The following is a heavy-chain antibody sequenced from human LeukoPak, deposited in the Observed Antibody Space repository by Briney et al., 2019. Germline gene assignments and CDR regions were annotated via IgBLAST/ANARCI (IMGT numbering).Heavy chain of an antibody. Sequence: PSETLSLTCTVSGGSISSYYWSWIRQPAGKGLEWIGRIYTSGSTNYNPSLKSRVTMSVDTSKNQFSLKLSSVTAADTAVYYCASHVYGSGNNWFDPWGQGTLVTVSS. CDR1: GGSISSYY. V-gene: IGHV4-4*07. CDR3: ASHVYGSGNNWFDP. D-gene: IGHD3-10*01. J-gene: IGHJ5*02. CDR2: IYTSGST.